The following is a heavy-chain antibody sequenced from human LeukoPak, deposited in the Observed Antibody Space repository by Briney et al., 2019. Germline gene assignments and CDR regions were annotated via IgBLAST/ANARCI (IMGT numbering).Heavy chain of an antibody. V-gene: IGHV3-74*01. CDR1: GFTFSSYW. CDR2: INSDGSST. CDR3: AREGITIFGVQDY. J-gene: IGHJ4*02. Sequence: GGSLRLSCAASGFTFSSYWMHWVRQAPGKGLVWVSRINSDGSSTSYADSVKGRFTISRDNAKNTLYLQMNSLRAEDTAVYYCAREGITIFGVQDYWGQGTLVTVSS. D-gene: IGHD3-3*01.